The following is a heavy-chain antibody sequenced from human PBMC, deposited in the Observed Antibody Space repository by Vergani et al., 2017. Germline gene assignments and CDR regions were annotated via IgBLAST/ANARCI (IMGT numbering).Heavy chain of an antibody. J-gene: IGHJ1*01. CDR3: ARGGQRGGKTTVTTVVVYFQH. Sequence: EVQLLESGGGLVQPGGSLRLSCAASGFTFSNYAINWVRQAPGKGLEWVSAISGSGGTTYFAASVKGRFTMSRDNSKNTVYLQMNSLRADDTAVYYCARGGQRGGKTTVTTVVVYFQHWGQGTLVTVSS. CDR1: GFTFSNYA. CDR2: ISGSGGTT. V-gene: IGHV3-23*01. D-gene: IGHD4-17*01.